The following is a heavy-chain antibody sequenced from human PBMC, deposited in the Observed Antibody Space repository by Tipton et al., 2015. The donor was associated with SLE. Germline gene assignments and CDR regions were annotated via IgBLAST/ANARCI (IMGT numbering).Heavy chain of an antibody. CDR2: INHSGST. Sequence: LRLSCAVYGGSFSGYYWSWIRQPPGKGLEWIGEINHSGSTNYNPSLKSRVTISVDTSKNQFSLKLSSVTAADTAVYYCARRFLEWQSNYYYGMDVWGQGTTVTVSS. J-gene: IGHJ6*02. D-gene: IGHD3-3*01. CDR3: ARRFLEWQSNYYYGMDV. CDR1: GGSFSGYY. V-gene: IGHV4-34*01.